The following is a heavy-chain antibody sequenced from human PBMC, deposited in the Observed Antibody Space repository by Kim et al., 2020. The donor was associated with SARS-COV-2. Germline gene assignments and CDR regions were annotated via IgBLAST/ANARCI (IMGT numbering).Heavy chain of an antibody. J-gene: IGHJ4*02. CDR3: ARARGGRGPFDY. V-gene: IGHV4-59*01. Sequence: TYTPPLKSRVTISVDTSKNQFSLKLGSVTAADTAVYYCARARGGRGPFDYWGQGTLVTVSS. D-gene: IGHD3-16*01.